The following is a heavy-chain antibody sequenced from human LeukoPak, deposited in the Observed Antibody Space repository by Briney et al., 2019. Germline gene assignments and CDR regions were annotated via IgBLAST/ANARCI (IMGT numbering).Heavy chain of an antibody. CDR3: AREGFDY. J-gene: IGHJ4*02. V-gene: IGHV3-64*01. CDR2: ISSNGGST. Sequence: GGSLRLSCAASGFTFSSYAMHWVRQAPGKGLEYVSAISSNGGSTYYANSVKGRFTISRDNSKNTLYLQMGSLRAEDMAVYYCAREGFDYWGQGTLVTVSS. CDR1: GFTFSSYA.